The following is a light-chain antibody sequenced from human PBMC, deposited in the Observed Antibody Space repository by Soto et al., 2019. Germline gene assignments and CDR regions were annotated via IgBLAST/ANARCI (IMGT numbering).Light chain of an antibody. J-gene: IGLJ2*01. CDR2: DVS. CDR1: SSDVGGYHS. V-gene: IGLV2-11*01. Sequence: QYALTQPRSVSGSPEQSVTISCSGTSSDVGGYHSVSWYQQHPGKAPKLLIYDVSKRPPGVPDRFSGSKSGYTASLTISGIQAEDEADYYCSSHAGSNSLVFGGGTKLTVL. CDR3: SSHAGSNSLV.